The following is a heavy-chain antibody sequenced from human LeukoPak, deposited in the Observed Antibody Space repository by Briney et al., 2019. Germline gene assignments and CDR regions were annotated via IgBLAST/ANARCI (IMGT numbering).Heavy chain of an antibody. D-gene: IGHD3-9*01. J-gene: IGHJ4*02. Sequence: GGSLRLSCAASGFTFSSYGMSWVRQAPGKGLEWVANIKQDGSEKYYVDSVKGRFTISRDNAKNSLYLQMNSLRAEDTAVYYCAREGGIYDILTGYYKYYFDYWGQGTLVTVSS. V-gene: IGHV3-7*01. CDR1: GFTFSSYG. CDR3: AREGGIYDILTGYYKYYFDY. CDR2: IKQDGSEK.